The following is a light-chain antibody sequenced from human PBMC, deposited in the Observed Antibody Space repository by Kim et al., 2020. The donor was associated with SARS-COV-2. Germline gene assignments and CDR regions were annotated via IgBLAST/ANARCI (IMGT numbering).Light chain of an antibody. CDR3: QQYESYST. Sequence: SASVGDRVPITCRASQNIRAWLAWYQQKPGKAPKLLIYDGSILESGVPSRFSGSGSGTDFTLTINSLQPDDFATYYCQQYESYSTFGQGTKVDIK. J-gene: IGKJ1*01. CDR2: DGS. V-gene: IGKV1-5*01. CDR1: QNIRAW.